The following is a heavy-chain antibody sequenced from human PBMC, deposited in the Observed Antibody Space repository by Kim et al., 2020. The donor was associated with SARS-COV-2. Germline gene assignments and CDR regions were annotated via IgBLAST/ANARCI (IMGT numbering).Heavy chain of an antibody. CDR2: ISSSSSYT. CDR3: AREWGMGYYYYGMDV. Sequence: GGSLRLSCAASGFTFSDYYMSWIRQAPGKGLEWVSYISSSSSYTNYADSVKGRFTISRDNAKNSLYLQMNSLRAEDTAVYYCAREWGMGYYYYGMDVWGQGTTVTVSS. J-gene: IGHJ6*02. V-gene: IGHV3-11*06. CDR1: GFTFSDYY. D-gene: IGHD7-27*01.